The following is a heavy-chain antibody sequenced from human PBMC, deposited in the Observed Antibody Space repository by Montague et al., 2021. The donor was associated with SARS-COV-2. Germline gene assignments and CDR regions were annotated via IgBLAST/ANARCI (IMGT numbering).Heavy chain of an antibody. CDR2: IYSGGCT. Sequence: SLRLSCAASGFTVSSNYMSWVRQAPGKGLEWVSVIYSGGCTYYADSVKGRFTISRDNSKNTLYLQMNSLRAEDTAVYYCARDAEGIAARRSDAFDIWGQGTMVTVSS. CDR1: GFTVSSNY. D-gene: IGHD6-6*01. CDR3: ARDAEGIAARRSDAFDI. J-gene: IGHJ3*02. V-gene: IGHV3-53*01.